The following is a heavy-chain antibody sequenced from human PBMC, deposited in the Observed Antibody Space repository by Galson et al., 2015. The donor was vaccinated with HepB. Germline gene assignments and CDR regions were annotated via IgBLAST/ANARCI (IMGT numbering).Heavy chain of an antibody. D-gene: IGHD1-1*01. J-gene: IGHJ4*02. Sequence: SLRLSCAASGFTFSDYYMSWIRQAPGKGLEWVSYISSSSSYTNYADSVKGRFTISRDNAKNSLYLQMNSLRAEDTAVYYCARLILDGYFDYWGQGTLVTVSS. CDR1: GFTFSDYY. CDR3: ARLILDGYFDY. V-gene: IGHV3-11*06. CDR2: ISSSSSYT.